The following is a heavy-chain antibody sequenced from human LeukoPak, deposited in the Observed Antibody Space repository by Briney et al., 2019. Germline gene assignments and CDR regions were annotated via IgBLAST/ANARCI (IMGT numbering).Heavy chain of an antibody. V-gene: IGHV3-74*01. CDR3: ARIPYSSGTVDY. Sequence: GGSLRLSCAASGFAFSSYWMHWVRQAPGKGLVWVSRISSDGSTTNYADSAKGRFTISRDNAKNTLYLQMNSLRAEDTAVYCCARIPYSSGTVDYWGQGTLVTVSS. D-gene: IGHD6-19*01. J-gene: IGHJ4*02. CDR2: ISSDGSTT. CDR1: GFAFSSYW.